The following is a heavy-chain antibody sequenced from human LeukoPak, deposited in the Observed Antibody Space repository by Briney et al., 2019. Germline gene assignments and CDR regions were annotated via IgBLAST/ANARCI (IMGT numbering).Heavy chain of an antibody. Sequence: GGSLRVSCATSGFTFSNYAVSWVRQAPGKGLEWVSSISGGGGTTYYADSVKGRFTISRDNSKNTLYLQMNSLRAEDTAVYYCARDLAGDYYYYGMDVWGQGTTVTVSS. V-gene: IGHV3-23*01. CDR1: GFTFSNYA. CDR2: ISGGGGTT. CDR3: ARDLAGDYYYYGMDV. D-gene: IGHD6-19*01. J-gene: IGHJ6*02.